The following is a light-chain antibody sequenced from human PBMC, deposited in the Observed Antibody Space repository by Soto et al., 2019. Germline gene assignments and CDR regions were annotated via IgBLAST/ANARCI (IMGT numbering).Light chain of an antibody. J-gene: IGKJ1*01. V-gene: IGKV2-24*01. CDR2: QIS. CDR3: MQFAHFPRT. Sequence: DVVLTQTPLSSPVTLGQPASISCRSSQSLVYSDGNTYLSWLQQRPGQPPRLLIYQISNRFSGVPDRFSGSGAGTDFTLKISRVEAEDVGVYYCMQFAHFPRTFGQGTKLKI. CDR1: QSLVYSDGNTY.